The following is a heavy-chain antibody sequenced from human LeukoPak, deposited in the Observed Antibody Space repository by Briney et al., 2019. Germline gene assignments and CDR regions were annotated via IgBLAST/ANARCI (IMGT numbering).Heavy chain of an antibody. V-gene: IGHV4-38-2*02. J-gene: IGHJ4*02. D-gene: IGHD6-13*01. CDR2: IYYSGST. CDR3: ARAYGSSWYALGY. CDR1: GYSISSGYY. Sequence: SETLSLTCTVSGYSISSGYYWGWIRQPPGKGLEWIGSIYYSGSTYYNPSLKSRVTISVDTSKNQFSLKLSSVTAADTAVYYCARAYGSSWYALGYWGQGTLVTVSS.